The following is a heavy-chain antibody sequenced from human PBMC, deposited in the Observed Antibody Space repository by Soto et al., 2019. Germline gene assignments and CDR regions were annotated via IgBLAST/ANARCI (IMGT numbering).Heavy chain of an antibody. D-gene: IGHD5-12*01. CDR1: GFSLSTRGVA. J-gene: IGHJ4*02. Sequence: QITLKESGPTLVKPTQTLTLTCTFSGFSLSTRGVAVGWFRQPPGKALEWLALIYWDEDKWYSPSLKSRLTNTEHTSKNQVVLTMTNMDPVGTTTYFCANRPRGYAYYFDYWGQGTLVTVSS. V-gene: IGHV2-5*02. CDR2: IYWDEDK. CDR3: ANRPRGYAYYFDY.